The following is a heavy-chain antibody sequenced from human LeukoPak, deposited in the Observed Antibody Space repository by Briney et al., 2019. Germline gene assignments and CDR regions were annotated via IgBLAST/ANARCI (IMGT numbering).Heavy chain of an antibody. V-gene: IGHV4-34*01. J-gene: IGHJ4*02. Sequence: SETLSLTCAVYGGSFSGYYWSWIRQPPGKGLEWIGEINHSGSTNYNPSLKSRVTISVDTSKNQFSLKLSSVTAADTAVYYCARDAIAVAGITNRPFDYWGQGTLVTVSS. CDR1: GGSFSGYY. CDR3: ARDAIAVAGITNRPFDY. D-gene: IGHD6-19*01. CDR2: INHSGST.